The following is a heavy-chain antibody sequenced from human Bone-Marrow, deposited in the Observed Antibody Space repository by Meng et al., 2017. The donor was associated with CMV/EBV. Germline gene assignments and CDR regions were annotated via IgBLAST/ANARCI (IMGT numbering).Heavy chain of an antibody. D-gene: IGHD2-2*01. V-gene: IGHV5-51*01. CDR1: GYSFSSYW. J-gene: IGHJ4*02. CDR3: ARTRVVPAAMEFDY. Sequence: KVSCKGSGYSFSSYWIAWVRQMPGKGLEWMGIIYPGDSDTRYRPSFQGQVTISADKSISTAYLQWSSLKASDTAMYYCARTRVVPAAMEFDYWGQGTLVTFPS. CDR2: IYPGDSDT.